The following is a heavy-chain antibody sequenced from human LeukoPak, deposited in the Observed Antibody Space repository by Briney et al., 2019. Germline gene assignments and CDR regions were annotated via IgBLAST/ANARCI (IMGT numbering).Heavy chain of an antibody. V-gene: IGHV3-7*02. CDR2: IKQDGSEK. CDR1: GFTFSNYW. CDR3: ARQGLYDSSDFWTFQH. Sequence: PGGSLRLSCAASGFTFSNYWMSWVRQAPGKGLEWVANIKQDGSEKYYVDSVKGRFTISRDNAKNSVYLQMNSLRAEDTAVYYCARQGLYDSSDFWTFQHWGQGTLVTVSS. J-gene: IGHJ1*01. D-gene: IGHD3/OR15-3a*01.